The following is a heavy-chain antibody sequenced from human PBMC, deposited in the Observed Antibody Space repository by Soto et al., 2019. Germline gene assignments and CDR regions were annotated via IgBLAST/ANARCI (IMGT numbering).Heavy chain of an antibody. CDR2: INPNSGGT. V-gene: IGHV1-2*02. J-gene: IGHJ5*02. CDR3: ARIGGDLNWFDP. CDR1: GYTFTGYY. D-gene: IGHD2-21*02. Sequence: ASVKVSCKASGYTFTGYYMHWVRQAPRQGLEWMGWINPNSGGTNYAQKFQGRVTMTWDTSISTAYMELSRLRSDDTAVYYCARIGGDLNWFDPWGQGTLVTVSS.